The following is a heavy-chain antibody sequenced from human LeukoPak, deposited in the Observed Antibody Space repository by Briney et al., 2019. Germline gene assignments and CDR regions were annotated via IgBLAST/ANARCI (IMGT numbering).Heavy chain of an antibody. D-gene: IGHD2-2*01. V-gene: IGHV3-23*01. CDR2: ISPGGGTT. CDR1: GFAFGSEA. J-gene: IGHJ4*02. Sequence: GGSLRLSCAVSGFAFGSEAMSWVRQSPARGLEWVASISPGGGTTYYADYVKGRFIISRDNSNNTLFVQMNSLRAEDTAVYYCANSGLGYCSSTSCYYYFDYWGQGTLVTVSS. CDR3: ANSGLGYCSSTSCYYYFDY.